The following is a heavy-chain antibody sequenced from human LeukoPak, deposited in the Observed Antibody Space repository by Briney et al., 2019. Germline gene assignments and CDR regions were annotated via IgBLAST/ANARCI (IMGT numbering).Heavy chain of an antibody. CDR3: ARGGYSYGLAKYFQH. D-gene: IGHD5-18*01. V-gene: IGHV1-69*01. Sequence: ASVKVSCKASGGTFSSYATSWVRQAPGQGLEWMGGIIPIFGTANYAQKFQGRVTITADESTSTAYMELSSLRSEDTAVYYCARGGYSYGLAKYFQHWGQGTLVTVSS. J-gene: IGHJ1*01. CDR1: GGTFSSYA. CDR2: IIPIFGTA.